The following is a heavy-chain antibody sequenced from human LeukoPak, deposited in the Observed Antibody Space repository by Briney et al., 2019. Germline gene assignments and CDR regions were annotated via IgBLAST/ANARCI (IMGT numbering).Heavy chain of an antibody. CDR3: ARGLSHWLSNWFDP. CDR2: ISSSGSTI. V-gene: IGHV3-11*01. CDR1: GFTFSDYY. Sequence: GGSLRLSCAASGFTFSDYYMSWIRQAPGKGLEWVSYISSSGSTIYYADSVKGRFTISRDTAKNSLYLQMNSLRAEDTAVYYCARGLSHWLSNWFDPWGQGTLVTVSS. D-gene: IGHD1-1*01. J-gene: IGHJ5*02.